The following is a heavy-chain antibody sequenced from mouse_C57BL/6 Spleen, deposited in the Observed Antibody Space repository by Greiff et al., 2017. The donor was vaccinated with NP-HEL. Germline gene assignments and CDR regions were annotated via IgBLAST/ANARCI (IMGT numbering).Heavy chain of an antibody. CDR3: ARYSNYVDY. CDR2: INPNNGGT. J-gene: IGHJ2*01. V-gene: IGHV1-22*01. D-gene: IGHD2-5*01. Sequence: EVKLMESGPELVKPGASVKMSCKASGYTFTDYNMHWVKQSHGKSLEWIGYINPNNGGTSYNQKFKGKATLTVNKSSSTAYMELRSLTSEDSAVYYCARYSNYVDYWGQGTTLTVSS. CDR1: GYTFTDYN.